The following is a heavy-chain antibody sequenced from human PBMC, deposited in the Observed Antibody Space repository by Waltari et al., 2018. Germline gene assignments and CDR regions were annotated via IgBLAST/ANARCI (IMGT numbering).Heavy chain of an antibody. D-gene: IGHD3-10*01. CDR1: GFSLGTTG. V-gene: IGHV3-30*19. CDR2: IFFGGGDS. CDR3: AKDAFGNTYLDH. Sequence: QVQLVESGGGVVQPGMSLRLSWYGSGFSLGTTGMHWVRQAPGKGLEWVALIFFGGGDSFYADSVRGRFTISRDNSKNTLYLDINSLRLDDTAIYYCAKDAFGNTYLDHWGQGTLVTVSS. J-gene: IGHJ4*02.